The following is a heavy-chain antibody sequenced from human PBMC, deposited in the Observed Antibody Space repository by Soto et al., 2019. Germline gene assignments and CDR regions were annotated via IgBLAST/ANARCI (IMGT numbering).Heavy chain of an antibody. Sequence: WESLNISCTGSEYRFNSYWIGWVRQMPGKGLEWIGMIYSGDSDTTYSPSFEGQVTISVDTSKNQFSLKLSSVTAADTAVYYCARGPKGIQTWPTYTWFDSWGQGTLVTVSS. V-gene: IGHV5-51*01. D-gene: IGHD5-18*01. CDR1: EYRFNSYW. J-gene: IGHJ5*01. CDR2: IYSGDSDT. CDR3: ARGPKGIQTWPTYTWFDS.